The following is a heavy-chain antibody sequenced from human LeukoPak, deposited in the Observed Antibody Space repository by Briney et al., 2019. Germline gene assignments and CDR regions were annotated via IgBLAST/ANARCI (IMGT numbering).Heavy chain of an antibody. V-gene: IGHV1-8*01. CDR2: MNPNSGNT. Sequence: ASVKVSCKASGYTFTSYDINWERQATGQGLEWMGWMNPNSGNTGYAQKFQGRVTMTRNTSISTAYMELSSLRSEDTAVYYCARGVRREATCAYWGQGTLVTVSS. J-gene: IGHJ4*02. CDR3: ARGVRREATCAY. CDR1: GYTFTSYD. D-gene: IGHD5-12*01.